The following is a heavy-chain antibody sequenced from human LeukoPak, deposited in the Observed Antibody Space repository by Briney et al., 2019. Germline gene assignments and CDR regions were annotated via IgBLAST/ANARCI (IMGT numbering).Heavy chain of an antibody. Sequence: PGGSLRLSCAASGFIFSSYGMHWVRQAPGQGLEWRGIINPSGGSTSYAQKFQGRVTMTRDTSTSTVYMELSSLRSEDTAVYYCARGSSSSWYGIDYWGQGTLVTVSS. CDR1: GFIFSSYG. J-gene: IGHJ4*02. V-gene: IGHV1-46*01. CDR3: ARGSSSSWYGIDY. D-gene: IGHD6-13*01. CDR2: INPSGGST.